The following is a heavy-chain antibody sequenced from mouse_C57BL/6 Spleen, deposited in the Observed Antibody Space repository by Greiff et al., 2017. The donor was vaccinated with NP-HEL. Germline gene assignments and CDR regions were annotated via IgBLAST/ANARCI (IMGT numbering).Heavy chain of an antibody. CDR3: AREAGTTGGYYFDY. V-gene: IGHV1-80*01. D-gene: IGHD2-12*01. CDR2: IYPGDGDT. CDR1: GYAFSSYW. Sequence: QVQLQQSGAELVKPGASVKISCKASGYAFSSYWMNWVKQRPGKGLEWIGQIYPGDGDTNYNGKFKGKATLTADKSSSTAYMQLSSLTSEDSAVYFCAREAGTTGGYYFDYWGQGTTLTVSS. J-gene: IGHJ2*01.